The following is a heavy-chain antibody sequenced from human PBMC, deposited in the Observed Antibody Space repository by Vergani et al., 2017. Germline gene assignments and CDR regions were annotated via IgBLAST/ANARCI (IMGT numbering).Heavy chain of an antibody. V-gene: IGHV4-39*01. D-gene: IGHD6-13*01. CDR2: IYYSGST. J-gene: IGHJ1*01. CDR3: AGGYSSSWYLRYFQH. CDR1: GGSISSGGYY. Sequence: QVQLQESGPGLVKPSQTLSLTCTVSGGSISSGGYYCGWIRQPPGKGLEWIGSIYYSGSTYYNPSLKSRVTISVDTSKNQFSLKLSSVTAADTAVYYCAGGYSSSWYLRYFQHWGQGTLVTVSS.